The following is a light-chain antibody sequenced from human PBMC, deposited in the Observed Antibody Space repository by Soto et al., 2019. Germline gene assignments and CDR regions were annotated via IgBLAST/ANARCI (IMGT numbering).Light chain of an antibody. Sequence: QSALTQPASVSGSPGQSITISCTGTSSDVGSYNLVSWYQQHPGKVPKLMIYEVSKRPSGVSNRFSGSKSGNTASLTISGLQAEDEADYYCCSYAGSSTFKVFGGGTKLTVL. V-gene: IGLV2-23*02. CDR1: SSDVGSYNL. CDR2: EVS. CDR3: CSYAGSSTFKV. J-gene: IGLJ3*02.